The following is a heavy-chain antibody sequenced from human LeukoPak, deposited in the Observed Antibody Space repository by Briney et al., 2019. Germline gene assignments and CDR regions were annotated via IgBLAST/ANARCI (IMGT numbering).Heavy chain of an antibody. D-gene: IGHD3-3*01. CDR1: GYTFTSYD. CDR3: ARGQRVLRFLEWPDYYYYMDV. CDR2: MNPNSGNT. V-gene: IGHV1-8*03. Sequence: ASVKVSCKASGYTFTSYDINWVRQATGQGLEWMGWMNPNSGNTGYAQKFQGRVTITRNTSISTAYMELSSLRSEDTAVYYCARGQRVLRFLEWPDYYYYMDVWGKGTTVTVSS. J-gene: IGHJ6*03.